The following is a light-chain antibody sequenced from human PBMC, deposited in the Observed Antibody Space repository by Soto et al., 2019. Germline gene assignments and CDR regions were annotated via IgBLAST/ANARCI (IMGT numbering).Light chain of an antibody. CDR1: QSIGTW. Sequence: DIQLTQSPSTLSASVGDRVTITFRASQSIGTWLAWYQRKPGKAPKLLISDVSTLGSGVPSRFSGSGSGKEFTLTISSLQPDDFASYHCQQYYSSSTFGQGTKVDIK. J-gene: IGKJ1*01. CDR2: DVS. V-gene: IGKV1-5*01. CDR3: QQYYSSST.